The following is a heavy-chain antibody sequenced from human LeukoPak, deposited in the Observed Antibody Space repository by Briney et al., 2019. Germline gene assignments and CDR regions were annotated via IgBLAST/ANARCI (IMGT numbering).Heavy chain of an antibody. CDR3: ARGQSHSDY. CDR1: GGSISSYY. CDR2: IYYSGST. V-gene: IGHV4-59*12. Sequence: ASETLSLTCTVSGGSISSYYWSWIRQPPGKGLEWIGYIYYSGSTNYNPSLKSRVTISVDTSKTQFSLKLSSVTAADPAVYYCARGQSHSDYWGQGTLVTVSS. J-gene: IGHJ4*02.